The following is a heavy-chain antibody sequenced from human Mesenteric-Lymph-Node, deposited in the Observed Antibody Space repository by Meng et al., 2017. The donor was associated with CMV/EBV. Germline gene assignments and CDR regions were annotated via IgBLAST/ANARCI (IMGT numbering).Heavy chain of an antibody. D-gene: IGHD1-20*01. CDR2: IKSKTDGGAT. V-gene: IGHV3-15*01. CDR3: AAHRLNWRLATLDY. Sequence: GESLKISCAASGFTFTNAWMTWVRQAPGKGLEWIGRIKSKTDGGATEYATPVKGRFTISRDDSKDTLYLQMNSLQTGDTAVYYCAAHRLNWRLATLDYWGQGTLVTVSS. CDR1: GFTFTNAW. J-gene: IGHJ4*02.